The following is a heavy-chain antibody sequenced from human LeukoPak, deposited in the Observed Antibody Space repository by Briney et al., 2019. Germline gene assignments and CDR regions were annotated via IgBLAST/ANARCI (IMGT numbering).Heavy chain of an antibody. CDR1: GGSFSGYY. CDR3: ARDHDFWSGYYSTGWFDP. V-gene: IGHV4-34*01. J-gene: IGHJ5*02. CDR2: INHSGST. D-gene: IGHD3-3*01. Sequence: SETLSLTCAVYGGSFSGYYWSWIRQPPGKGLEWIGEINHSGSTNYNPSLKSRVTISVDTSKNQFSLKLSSVTAADAAVYYCARDHDFWSGYYSTGWFDPWGQGTLVTVSS.